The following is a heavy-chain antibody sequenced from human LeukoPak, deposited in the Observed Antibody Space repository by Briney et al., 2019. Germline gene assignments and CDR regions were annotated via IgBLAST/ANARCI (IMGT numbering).Heavy chain of an antibody. CDR1: GFTFSSYE. Sequence: PGGSLRLSCAASGFTFSSYEMNWVRQAPGKGLEWVSYIRSSGSTIYYADSVKGRFTISRDNAKNSLYVQMNSLRAEDTAVYYCARGVPGYCSGTSCYKDYYYMDVWGKGTTVTVSS. CDR3: ARGVPGYCSGTSCYKDYYYMDV. CDR2: IRSSGSTI. V-gene: IGHV3-48*03. D-gene: IGHD2-2*02. J-gene: IGHJ6*03.